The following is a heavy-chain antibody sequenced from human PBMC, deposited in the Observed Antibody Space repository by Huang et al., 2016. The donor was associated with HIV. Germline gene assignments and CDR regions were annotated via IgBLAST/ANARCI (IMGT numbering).Heavy chain of an antibody. V-gene: IGHV1-69*13. D-gene: IGHD3-3*01. CDR2: IIPICGTP. CDR1: GGTFKNA. Sequence: QVQLVQSGAEVQKPGSSVKVSCKVSGGTFKNAISWVRQAPGQGREWMGVIIPICGTPNYARKLQGRVTITADESTSIAYMELSSLRAEDTAVYYCARGAPDLDSHLDHWGQGTLVTVSS. J-gene: IGHJ4*02. CDR3: ARGAPDLDSHLDH.